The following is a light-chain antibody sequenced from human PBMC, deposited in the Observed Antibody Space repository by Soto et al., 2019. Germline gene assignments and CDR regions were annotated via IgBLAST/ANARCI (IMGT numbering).Light chain of an antibody. Sequence: QSVLTQPRSVSRSPGQSVAISCTGTSSDVGDYNYVSWYQQHPGKAPKVMIYDVGKRPSGVPDRFSGSKSGNTASLTISGLQAEDEADYYCCSYAGSPYVFGTGTKVTVL. CDR2: DVG. CDR3: CSYAGSPYV. J-gene: IGLJ1*01. V-gene: IGLV2-11*01. CDR1: SSDVGDYNY.